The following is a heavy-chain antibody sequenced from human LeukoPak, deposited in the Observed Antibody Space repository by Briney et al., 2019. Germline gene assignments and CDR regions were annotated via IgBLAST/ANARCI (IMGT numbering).Heavy chain of an antibody. CDR1: GFTFSSYS. D-gene: IGHD1-26*01. V-gene: IGHV3-48*01. CDR3: ARGSTMGATDAFDI. Sequence: GGSLRLSCAASGFTFSSYSMNWVRQAPGKGLEWVSYISSSSSTIYYADSVKGRFTISRDNAKNSLYLQMSGLRAEDTAVYYCARGSTMGATDAFDIWGQGTMVTVSS. CDR2: ISSSSSTI. J-gene: IGHJ3*02.